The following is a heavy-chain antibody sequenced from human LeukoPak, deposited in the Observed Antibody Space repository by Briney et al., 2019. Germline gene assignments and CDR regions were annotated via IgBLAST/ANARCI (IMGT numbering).Heavy chain of an antibody. CDR1: GGSFSAYY. V-gene: IGHV4-34*01. J-gene: IGHJ4*02. CDR2: INHSGGT. D-gene: IGHD3-22*01. CDR3: ARGQRITMTD. Sequence: SETLSLTCAVYGGSFSAYYWSWIRQPPGKGLEWIGEINHSGGTNYNPSLKSRVAISVDTSRNQFSLRLSSVTAADTAVYYCARGQRITMTDWGQGTLVTVSS.